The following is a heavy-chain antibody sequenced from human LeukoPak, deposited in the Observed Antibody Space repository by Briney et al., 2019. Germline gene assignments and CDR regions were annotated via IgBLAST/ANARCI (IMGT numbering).Heavy chain of an antibody. CDR2: MYYSGNT. J-gene: IGHJ4*02. CDR3: ARRGGDSSGNFDY. D-gene: IGHD3-22*01. Sequence: SETLSLTCTVSVDSISGYYWSWIRQPPGKGLEWIGYMYYSGNTNYNPSLKSRLTTSLDTSKNQFSLKLSSVTAADTAVYYCARRGGDSSGNFDYWGQGTLVTVSS. CDR1: VDSISGYY. V-gene: IGHV4-59*01.